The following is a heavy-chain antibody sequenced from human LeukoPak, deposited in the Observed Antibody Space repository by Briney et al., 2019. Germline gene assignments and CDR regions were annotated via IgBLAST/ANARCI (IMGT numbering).Heavy chain of an antibody. CDR2: IKQDGSEK. D-gene: IGHD3-10*01. J-gene: IGHJ4*02. Sequence: GGSLRLSCAASGFTFSGYWMSWVRQAPGKGLEWVANIKQDGSEKYYVDSVKGRFTISRDNAKNSLYLQMNSLRAEDTAVYYCARESLYYGSGSYYKGRWEKYYFDYWGQGTLVTVSS. CDR3: ARESLYYGSGSYYKGRWEKYYFDY. CDR1: GFTFSGYW. V-gene: IGHV3-7*01.